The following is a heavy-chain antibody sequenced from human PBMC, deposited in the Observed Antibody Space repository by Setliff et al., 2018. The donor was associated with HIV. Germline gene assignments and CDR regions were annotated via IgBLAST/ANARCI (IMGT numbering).Heavy chain of an antibody. V-gene: IGHV4-38-2*01. CDR3: ARVSYDYASYYMDV. CDR1: GYSISSGYY. Sequence: SETLSLTCAVSGYSISSGYYWGWVRQPPGKGLEWIGTIYQSGSTYYNPSLKSRVTISLDTSKNQFSLKLSSVTAADTAVYYCARVSYDYASYYMDVWGKGTTVTVSS. J-gene: IGHJ6*03. CDR2: IYQSGST. D-gene: IGHD3-16*01.